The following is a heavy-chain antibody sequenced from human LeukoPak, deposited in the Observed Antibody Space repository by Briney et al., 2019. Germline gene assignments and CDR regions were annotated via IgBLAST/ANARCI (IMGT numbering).Heavy chain of an antibody. Sequence: GGSLRLSCAAPGFTFSSYAMSWVRQAPGKGLEWVSVISGSGDNTDYADSVKGRFTISRDNSKNTLYLQMNSLRAEDTAVYFCAKGYSGSYYSGNDYWGQGTLVSASS. CDR1: GFTFSSYA. D-gene: IGHD2-15*01. V-gene: IGHV3-23*01. J-gene: IGHJ4*02. CDR3: AKGYSGSYYSGNDY. CDR2: ISGSGDNT.